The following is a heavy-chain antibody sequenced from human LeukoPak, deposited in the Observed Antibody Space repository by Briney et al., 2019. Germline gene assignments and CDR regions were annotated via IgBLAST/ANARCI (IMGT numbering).Heavy chain of an antibody. CDR2: ITWNSDTI. CDR1: GFTFDDYV. CDR3: ARSDVLLRFGGETPYYFDY. Sequence: PGGSLRLSCAASGFTFDDYVMHWVRQAPGKGLEWVSGITWNSDTIAYADSVKGRFTISRDNAKNSLYLQMNSLRAEDTAVYYCARSDVLLRFGGETPYYFDYWGQGTLVTVSS. J-gene: IGHJ4*02. D-gene: IGHD3-10*01. V-gene: IGHV3-9*01.